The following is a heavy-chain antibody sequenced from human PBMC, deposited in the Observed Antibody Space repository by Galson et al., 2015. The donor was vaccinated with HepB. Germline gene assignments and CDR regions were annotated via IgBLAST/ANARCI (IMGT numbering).Heavy chain of an antibody. CDR2: INTNTGNP. D-gene: IGHD5-12*01. CDR1: GYTFTSYA. CDR3: ATGAGNSGYGGYFDY. Sequence: SGYTFTSYAMNWVRQAPGQGLEWMGWINTNTGNPTYAQGFTGRFVFSLDTSVSTAYLQISSLKAEDTAVYYCATGAGNSGYGGYFDYWGQGTLVTVSS. J-gene: IGHJ4*02. V-gene: IGHV7-4-1*02.